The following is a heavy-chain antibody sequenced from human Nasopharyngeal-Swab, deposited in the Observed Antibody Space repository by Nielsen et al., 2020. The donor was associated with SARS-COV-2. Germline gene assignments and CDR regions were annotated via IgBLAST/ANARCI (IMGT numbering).Heavy chain of an antibody. CDR3: ARGGSSLGANLEDP. CDR1: GYTFTGYY. D-gene: IGHD3-10*01. Sequence: ASVKVSCKASGYTFTGYYMHWVRQAPGQGLEWMGWINPNSGNTGYAQKFQGRVTMTRNTSTSTAYLELSSLRSEDTAVYYCARGGSSLGANLEDPWGQGTLVIVSS. J-gene: IGHJ5*02. V-gene: IGHV1-8*02. CDR2: INPNSGNT.